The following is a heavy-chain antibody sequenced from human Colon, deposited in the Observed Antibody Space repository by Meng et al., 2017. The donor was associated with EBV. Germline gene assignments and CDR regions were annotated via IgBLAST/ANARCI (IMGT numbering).Heavy chain of an antibody. CDR2: ISWDGRTT. Sequence: GESGGGVVQPGGPLRLSCAASGFTFDDYTMYWVRQLPGKGLEWVSLISWDGRTTFYADSVEGRFTIFRDNNKNSLYLYMNSLRTEDTALYYCAKGPGIDYAHYFDSWGQGTLVTVSS. J-gene: IGHJ4*02. D-gene: IGHD3-16*01. V-gene: IGHV3-43*01. CDR3: AKGPGIDYAHYFDS. CDR1: GFTFDDYT.